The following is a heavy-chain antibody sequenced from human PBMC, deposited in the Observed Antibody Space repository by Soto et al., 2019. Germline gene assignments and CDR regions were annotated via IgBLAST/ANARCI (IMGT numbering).Heavy chain of an antibody. CDR1: GFTFGDYA. Sequence: GGSLRLSCTASGFTFGDYAMSWFRQAPGKGLEWVGFIRSKAYGGTTEYAASVKGRFTISRDDSKSIAYLQMNSLRAEDTVVYYCARDTAGYDYVWGSPDYWGQGTLVTVSS. CDR3: ARDTAGYDYVWGSPDY. CDR2: IRSKAYGGTT. V-gene: IGHV3-49*03. J-gene: IGHJ4*02. D-gene: IGHD3-16*01.